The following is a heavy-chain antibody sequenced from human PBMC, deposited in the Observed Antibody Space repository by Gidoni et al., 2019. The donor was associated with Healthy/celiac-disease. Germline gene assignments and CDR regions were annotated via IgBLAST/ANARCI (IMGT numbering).Heavy chain of an antibody. J-gene: IGHJ4*02. CDR2: IIPIVGTA. D-gene: IGHD3-3*01. CDR3: ASGSRGSGYYQIDY. CDR1: GGTFRSYA. V-gene: IGHV1-69*01. Sequence: SSVKVSCKASGGTFRSYAISWVRQAPGQELEWMGGIIPIVGTANYAQKFQGRVTITADESTSTAYMELSSLRSEDTAVYYCASGSRGSGYYQIDYWGQGTLVTVSS.